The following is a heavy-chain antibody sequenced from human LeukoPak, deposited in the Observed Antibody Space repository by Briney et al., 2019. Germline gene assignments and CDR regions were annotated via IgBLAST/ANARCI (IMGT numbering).Heavy chain of an antibody. V-gene: IGHV1-18*01. D-gene: IGHD3-22*01. CDR2: ISAYNGNT. Sequence: GASVKVSCKASCYTFTSYGISWVRQAPGQGLEWMGWISAYNGNTNYAQKLQGRVTMTTDTSTSTAYMELRSLRSDDTAVYYCARVWGGYYDSSAYFLIDPWGQGTLVTVSS. J-gene: IGHJ5*02. CDR1: CYTFTSYG. CDR3: ARVWGGYYDSSAYFLIDP.